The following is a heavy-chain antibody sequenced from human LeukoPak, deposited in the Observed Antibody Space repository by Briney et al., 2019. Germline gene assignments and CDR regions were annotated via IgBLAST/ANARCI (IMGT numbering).Heavy chain of an antibody. CDR1: GGTFSSYA. Sequence: ASVKVSCKASGGTFSSYAISWVRQAPGQGLEWMGGIIPIFGTANYAQKFQGRVTITADESTSTAYMELSSLRSEDTAVYYCARVHYDILTGPSLYYMDVWGKGTTVTVSS. CDR2: IIPIFGTA. V-gene: IGHV1-69*13. J-gene: IGHJ6*03. D-gene: IGHD3-9*01. CDR3: ARVHYDILTGPSLYYMDV.